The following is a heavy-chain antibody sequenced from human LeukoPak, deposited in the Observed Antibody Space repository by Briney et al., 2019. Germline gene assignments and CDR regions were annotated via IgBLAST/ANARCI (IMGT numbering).Heavy chain of an antibody. CDR3: ARSLSDYYDRSYQGQGYYYMDV. CDR1: GGSFSGYY. J-gene: IGHJ6*03. Sequence: SETLSLTCAVSGGSFSGYYWRWVRQPPGKGLEWSGEINHSGRNHFNPSLSNLVTMSVDTSNNQFSLKLSSVTAADTAVFYCARSLSDYYDRSYQGQGYYYMDVWGKGTTVTVSS. CDR2: INHSGRN. D-gene: IGHD3-22*01. V-gene: IGHV4-34*01.